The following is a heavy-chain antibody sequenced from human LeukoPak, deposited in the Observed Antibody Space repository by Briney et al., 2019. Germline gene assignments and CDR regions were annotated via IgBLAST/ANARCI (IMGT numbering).Heavy chain of an antibody. CDR2: TYYSGST. CDR1: GGSISSYY. V-gene: IGHV4-59*01. J-gene: IGHJ6*03. CDR3: ARVSGDYYRYYYYYMDV. Sequence: SETLSLTCTVSGGSISSYYWSWIRQPPGKGLEWIGYTYYSGSTNYNPSLKSRVTISVDTSKNQFSLKLSSVTAADTAVYYCARVSGDYYRYYYYYMDVWGKGTTVTVSS. D-gene: IGHD4-17*01.